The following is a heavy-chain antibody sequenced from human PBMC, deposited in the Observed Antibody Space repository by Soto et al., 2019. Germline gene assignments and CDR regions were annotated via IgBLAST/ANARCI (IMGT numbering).Heavy chain of an antibody. V-gene: IGHV2-5*01. CDR3: AKSGSSGWYGWFDP. CDR1: GFSLRTSGVG. J-gene: IGHJ5*02. Sequence: QITLKESGPTLVKPTQTLTLTCIFSGFSLRTSGVGVGWIRQPPGKALEWLGFIYWNDDKRYSPSLKSRLTITKDTSKNQVVLTMTNMDPVDTATYYCAKSGSSGWYGWFDPWGQGTQVTVSS. D-gene: IGHD6-19*01. CDR2: IYWNDDK.